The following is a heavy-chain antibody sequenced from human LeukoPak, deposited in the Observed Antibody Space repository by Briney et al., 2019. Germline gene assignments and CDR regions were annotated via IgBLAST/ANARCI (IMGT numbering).Heavy chain of an antibody. D-gene: IGHD2-21*02. Sequence: GASVKVSCKASEYTYTTYAIHWVRQAPGQGLEWMGWINVGNANTRYSQKFQGRVTITRDTSASTAYIEMSSLRSEDTAVYYCARAYCGGDCYNDYWGQGTLVTVSS. CDR3: ARAYCGGDCYNDY. J-gene: IGHJ4*02. CDR2: INVGNANT. V-gene: IGHV1-3*01. CDR1: EYTYTTYA.